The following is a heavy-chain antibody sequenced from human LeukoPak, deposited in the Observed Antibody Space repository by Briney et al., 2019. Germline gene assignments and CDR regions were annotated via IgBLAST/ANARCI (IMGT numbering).Heavy chain of an antibody. Sequence: GESLKISCEGSGYSFASYWVGWVRQMPGKGLEWVGIIYPADSDTRYSPSFQGQVTISVDKSITTAYLQWSSLKASDTAMYYCARRGLEGGLRSTWAFDIWGQGTMVTVSS. D-gene: IGHD2-15*01. J-gene: IGHJ3*02. V-gene: IGHV5-51*01. CDR2: IYPADSDT. CDR1: GYSFASYW. CDR3: ARRGLEGGLRSTWAFDI.